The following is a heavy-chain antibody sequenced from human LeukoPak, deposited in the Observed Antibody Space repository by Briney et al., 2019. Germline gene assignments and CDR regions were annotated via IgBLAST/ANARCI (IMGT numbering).Heavy chain of an antibody. Sequence: SETLSLTCTVSGGSISSSSYYWGWIRQPPGKGLEWIGEINHSGSTNYNPSLKSRVTISVDTSKNQFSLKLSSVTAADTAVYYCARGRNYGGNPRWLDYWGQGTLVTVSS. V-gene: IGHV4-39*07. CDR3: ARGRNYGGNPRWLDY. J-gene: IGHJ4*02. CDR2: INHSGST. D-gene: IGHD4-23*01. CDR1: GGSISSSSYY.